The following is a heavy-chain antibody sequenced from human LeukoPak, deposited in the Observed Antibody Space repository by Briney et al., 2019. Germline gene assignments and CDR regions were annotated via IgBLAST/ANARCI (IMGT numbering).Heavy chain of an antibody. V-gene: IGHV1-18*01. Sequence: SSVKVSCNASGYTFTSYGISWVRQAPGQGLEWMGWISAYNGNTNYAQKLQGRVTMTTDTSTSTAYMELRSLRSDDTAVYYCARDQTNYYDSSGYYRGYYGMDVWGQGTTVTVSS. CDR2: ISAYNGNT. CDR3: ARDQTNYYDSSGYYRGYYGMDV. J-gene: IGHJ6*02. CDR1: GYTFTSYG. D-gene: IGHD3-22*01.